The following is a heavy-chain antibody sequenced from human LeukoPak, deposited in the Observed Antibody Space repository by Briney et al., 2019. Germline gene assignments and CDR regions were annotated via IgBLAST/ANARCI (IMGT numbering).Heavy chain of an antibody. V-gene: IGHV3-21*01. D-gene: IGHD5-18*01. CDR2: ISSSSSYI. CDR1: GFTFSSYS. Sequence: PGGSLRLSCAASGFTFSSYSMNWVRQAPGKGLEWVSSISSSSSYIYYADSVKGRFTISRDNAKNSLYLQTNSLRAEDTAVYYCARGYRDTAMVTPFDYWGQGTLVTVSS. CDR3: ARGYRDTAMVTPFDY. J-gene: IGHJ4*02.